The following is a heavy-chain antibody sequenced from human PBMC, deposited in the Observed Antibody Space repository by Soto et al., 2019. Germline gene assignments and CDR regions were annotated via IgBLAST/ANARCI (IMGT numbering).Heavy chain of an antibody. Sequence: EVQLLESGGGLVQPGGSLRLSCAASGFTFSGYAMSWVRQAPGKGLEWVSAISGGGGSTYYADSVKGRFTISSDNSKNMLNLQMKCRRSEDTALYYCAKAKGKYDYDSSGPRGAPCYYVMVFWGQETSVTV. CDR3: AKAKGKYDYDSSGPRGAPCYYVMVF. J-gene: IGHJ6*02. CDR1: GFTFSGYA. CDR2: ISGGGGST. V-gene: IGHV3-23*01. D-gene: IGHD3-22*01.